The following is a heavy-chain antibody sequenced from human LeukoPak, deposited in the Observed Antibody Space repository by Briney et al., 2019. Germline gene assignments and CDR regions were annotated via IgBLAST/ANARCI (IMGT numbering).Heavy chain of an antibody. Sequence: SETLSLTCAVYGGSFSGYYWSWIRQPPRKGLEWIGEINHSGSTNYNPSLKSRVTISVDTSKNQFSLKLSSVTAADTAVYYCARGRTGGYSGSYSRYFDYWGQGTLVTVSS. V-gene: IGHV4-34*01. CDR1: GGSFSGYY. CDR2: INHSGST. CDR3: ARGRTGGYSGSYSRYFDY. J-gene: IGHJ4*02. D-gene: IGHD1-26*01.